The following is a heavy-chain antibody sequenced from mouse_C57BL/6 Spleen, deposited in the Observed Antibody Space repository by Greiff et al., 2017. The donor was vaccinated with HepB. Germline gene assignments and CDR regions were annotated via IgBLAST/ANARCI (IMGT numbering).Heavy chain of an antibody. J-gene: IGHJ3*01. D-gene: IGHD2-5*01. CDR3: TRGAYYSNYVIFFAY. CDR1: GYTFTDYE. Sequence: VQRVESGAELVRPGASVTLSCKASGYTFTDYEMHWVKQTPVHGLEWIGAIDPETGGTAYNQKFKGKAILTADKSSSTAYMELRSLTSEDSAVYYCTRGAYYSNYVIFFAYWGQGTLVTVSA. V-gene: IGHV1-15*01. CDR2: IDPETGGT.